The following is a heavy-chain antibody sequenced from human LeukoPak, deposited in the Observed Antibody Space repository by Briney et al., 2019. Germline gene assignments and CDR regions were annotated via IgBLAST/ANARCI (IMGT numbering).Heavy chain of an antibody. Sequence: ASVKVSCKASGYTFTGYYMYWVRQAPGQGLEWMGWINPNSGGTNYAQKFQGRVTMTRDTSISTAYMELSRLRSDDTAVYYCARVGAYDSSGYYYGWDFDYWGQGTLVTVSS. V-gene: IGHV1-2*02. J-gene: IGHJ4*02. CDR3: ARVGAYDSSGYYYGWDFDY. CDR1: GYTFTGYY. D-gene: IGHD3-22*01. CDR2: INPNSGGT.